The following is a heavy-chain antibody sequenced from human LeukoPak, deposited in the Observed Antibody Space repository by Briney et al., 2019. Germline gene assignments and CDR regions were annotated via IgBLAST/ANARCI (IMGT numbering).Heavy chain of an antibody. Sequence: PSETLSLTCAVYGGSFSGYYWSWIRQPPGKGLEWIGEIYHSGSTNYNPSLKSRVTISVDKSKNQFSLKLSSVTAADTAVYYCARVVVYYDFWSGYSLRYYFDYWGQGTLVTVSS. CDR1: GGSFSGYY. J-gene: IGHJ4*02. CDR2: IYHSGST. V-gene: IGHV4-34*01. CDR3: ARVVVYYDFWSGYSLRYYFDY. D-gene: IGHD3-3*01.